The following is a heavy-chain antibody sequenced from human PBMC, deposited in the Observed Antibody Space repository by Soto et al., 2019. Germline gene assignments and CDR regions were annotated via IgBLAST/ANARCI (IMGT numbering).Heavy chain of an antibody. Sequence: SETLSLTCTVSGSSINKSSYYWGWIRQPPGKGLEWNGNSHYGGTIAYNPPLRGRVSLSVDTSKKQIALKMNSMTAADAAVNYCARHNFNRVRGVIIPSKRFDPWGQGMQVTVSS. J-gene: IGHJ5*02. D-gene: IGHD3-10*01. CDR3: ARHNFNRVRGVIIPSKRFDP. CDR1: GSSINKSSYY. CDR2: SHYGGTI. V-gene: IGHV4-39*01.